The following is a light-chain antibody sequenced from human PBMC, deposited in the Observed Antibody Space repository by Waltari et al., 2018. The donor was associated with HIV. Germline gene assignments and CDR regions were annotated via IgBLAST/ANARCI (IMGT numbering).Light chain of an antibody. CDR1: SPNIGHADFD. CDR3: QSFDYDSSLTVL. V-gene: IGLV1-40*01. J-gene: IGLJ2*01. CDR2: GNR. Sequence: QSVLTQPPSVSGAPGQPVTISCSGSSPNIGHADFDVPWYQQLPGTAPKLLIYGNRIRPSGVPDRFYGSKSGTSASLAITGLQPEDEADYYCQSFDYDSSLTVLFGGGTKLTVL.